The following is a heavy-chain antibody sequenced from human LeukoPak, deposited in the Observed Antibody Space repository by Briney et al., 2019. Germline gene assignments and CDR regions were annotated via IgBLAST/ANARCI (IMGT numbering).Heavy chain of an antibody. CDR2: ISGDGSST. J-gene: IGHJ4*02. CDR1: GFTFSNHW. D-gene: IGHD1-7*01. Sequence: PGGSLRLSCAASGFTFSNHWMHWVRQAPGKGLVWVLRISGDGSSTRYADSVKGRFTISRDNAKNTLFLQINSLRAEDTAVYYCARDNNWNYPDYWGQGTLVTVSS. CDR3: ARDNNWNYPDY. V-gene: IGHV3-74*01.